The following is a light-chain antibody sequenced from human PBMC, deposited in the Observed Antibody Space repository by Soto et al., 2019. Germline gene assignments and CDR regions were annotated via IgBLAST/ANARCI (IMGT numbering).Light chain of an antibody. J-gene: IGLJ1*01. CDR1: SSNIGAGYD. V-gene: IGLV1-40*01. Sequence: QSVLTQPPSVSGAPGQRVTISCTGSSSNIGAGYDVHWYQQRPGTAPKLLIFGNINRPSGVPDRFSGSKSGTSASLAITGLQAEDEGDYYCQSYDSXXXAXXVFXTGTK. CDR3: QSYDSXXXAXXV. CDR2: GNI.